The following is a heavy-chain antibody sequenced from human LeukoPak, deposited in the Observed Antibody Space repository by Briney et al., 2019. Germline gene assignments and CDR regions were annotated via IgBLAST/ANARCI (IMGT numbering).Heavy chain of an antibody. CDR1: GGSFSGYY. CDR2: INHSGST. Sequence: SETLSLTCAVYGGSFSGYYWSWIRQPPGKGLEWIGEINHSGSTNYNPSLKSRVTISVDTSKNQFSLKLSSVTAADTAVYYCARDWSHGYYYYMDVWGKGTTVTISS. D-gene: IGHD5-18*01. CDR3: ARDWSHGYYYYMDV. J-gene: IGHJ6*03. V-gene: IGHV4-34*01.